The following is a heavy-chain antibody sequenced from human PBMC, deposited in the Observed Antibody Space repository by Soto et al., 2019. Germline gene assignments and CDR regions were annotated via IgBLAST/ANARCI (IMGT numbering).Heavy chain of an antibody. Sequence: QVQLVQSGAEVKKPGASVKVSCEASGYTFTGYHMHWVRQAPGQVLEWMGWIAPSSGGTNYKHKFQGRVSMTSDTYMSTAYMEVGRLSSDDTALYYCARELGAGRQYDFDYWGQGTLVNVSS. CDR1: GYTFTGYH. J-gene: IGHJ4*02. D-gene: IGHD3-10*01. V-gene: IGHV1-2*07. CDR2: IAPSSGGT. CDR3: ARELGAGRQYDFDY.